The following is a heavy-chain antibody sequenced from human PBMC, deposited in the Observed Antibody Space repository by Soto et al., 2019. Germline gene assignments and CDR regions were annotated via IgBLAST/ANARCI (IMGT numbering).Heavy chain of an antibody. CDR1: GFTFSSYA. CDR2: ISGSGGST. V-gene: IGHV3-23*01. CDR3: AKGSGRGLRYFDWLLFDY. J-gene: IGHJ4*02. Sequence: PGGSLRLSCAASGFTFSSYAMSWVRQAPGKGLEWVSAISGSGGSTYYADSVKGRFTISRDNSKNTLYLQMNSLRAEDTAVYYCAKGSGRGLRYFDWLLFDYWGQGTLVTVSS. D-gene: IGHD3-9*01.